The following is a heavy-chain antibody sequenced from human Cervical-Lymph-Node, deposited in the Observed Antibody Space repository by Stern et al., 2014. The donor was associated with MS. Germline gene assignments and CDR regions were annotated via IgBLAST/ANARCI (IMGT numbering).Heavy chain of an antibody. CDR3: ARLRGGGPRNAFDL. D-gene: IGHD2-21*01. V-gene: IGHV3-48*02. J-gene: IGHJ3*01. CDR1: GFTFSSSF. Sequence: HLVESGGGLVQPGGSLRLSCAASGFTFSSSFMIWVRQAPGKGLEWISYITNSGRTTSYADSVKGRFTVSRDNDENSLYLHMNSLRDEDTAVYYCARLRGGGPRNAFDLWGQGTVVTVSS. CDR2: ITNSGRTT.